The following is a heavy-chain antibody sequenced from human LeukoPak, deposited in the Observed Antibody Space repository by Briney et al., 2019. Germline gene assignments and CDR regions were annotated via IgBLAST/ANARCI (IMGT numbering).Heavy chain of an antibody. D-gene: IGHD4-23*01. V-gene: IGHV4-34*01. Sequence: SETLSLTCAVYVGSFSGYYWSWIRQPPGKGLEWIGEINHSGSTNYNPSLKSRVTISVDTSKNQFSLKLSSVTAADTAVYYCARPVDYYYYYMDVWGKGTTVTVSS. CDR2: INHSGST. CDR3: ARPVDYYYYYMDV. J-gene: IGHJ6*03. CDR1: VGSFSGYY.